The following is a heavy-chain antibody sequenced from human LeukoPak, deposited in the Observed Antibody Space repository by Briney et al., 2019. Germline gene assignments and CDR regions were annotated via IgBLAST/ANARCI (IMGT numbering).Heavy chain of an antibody. CDR2: IRFDGSNK. CDR3: AKGLGYCSGGSCY. CDR1: GFTFSSSG. J-gene: IGHJ4*02. V-gene: IGHV3-30*02. D-gene: IGHD2-15*01. Sequence: PGGSLRLSCAASGFTFSSSGMHWVCQAPGKGLEWVAFIRFDGSNKDYADSVKGRFTISRDDSRNTLYLQMNSLRAEDTAVYYCAKGLGYCSGGSCYWGQGTLVTVSS.